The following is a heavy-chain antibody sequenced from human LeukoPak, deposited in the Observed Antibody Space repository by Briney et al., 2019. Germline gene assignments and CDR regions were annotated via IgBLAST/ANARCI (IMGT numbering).Heavy chain of an antibody. Sequence: SETLSLTRAVYGGSFSGYYWSWIRQPPKKGLEWLGEINHSESTNYNPSLKSRVTISADTSKNQFSLKVRSVTAADTAVYYCARGHVGSYAYYYYYGMDVWGQGTTVTVSS. V-gene: IGHV4-34*01. CDR2: INHSEST. CDR1: GGSFSGYY. J-gene: IGHJ6*02. D-gene: IGHD2-8*01. CDR3: ARGHVGSYAYYYYYGMDV.